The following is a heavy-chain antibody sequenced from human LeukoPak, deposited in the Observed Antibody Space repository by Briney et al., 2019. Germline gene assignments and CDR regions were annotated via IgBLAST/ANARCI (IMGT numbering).Heavy chain of an antibody. CDR2: INAGNGKT. J-gene: IGHJ4*02. CDR1: GYTFTSYV. CDR3: ARDTSSSSAPGFDY. V-gene: IGHV1-3*01. Sequence: ASVKVSCKASGYTFTSYVMHWVRQAPGQRLEWMGWINAGNGKTKYSQKFQGRVTITRDTSTSTAYMELSSLRSEDTAVYYCARDTSSSSAPGFDYWGQGTLVTVSS. D-gene: IGHD6-6*01.